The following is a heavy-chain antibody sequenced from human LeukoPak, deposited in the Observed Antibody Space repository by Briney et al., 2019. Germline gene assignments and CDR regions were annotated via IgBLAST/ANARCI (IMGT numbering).Heavy chain of an antibody. J-gene: IGHJ4*02. CDR1: GFTFTTYS. V-gene: IGHV3-23*01. D-gene: IGHD1-26*01. CDR2: ISGSGGST. Sequence: GGSLRLSCAASGFTFTTYSMNWVRQAPGKGLEWVSAISGSGGSTYYADSVKGRFTISRDNSKNTLYLQMNSLRAEDTAVYYCAKRRELSTFNDYWGQGTLITVSS. CDR3: AKRRELSTFNDY.